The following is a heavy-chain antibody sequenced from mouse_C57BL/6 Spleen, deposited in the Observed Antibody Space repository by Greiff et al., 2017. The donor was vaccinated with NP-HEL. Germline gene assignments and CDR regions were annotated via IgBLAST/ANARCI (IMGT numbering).Heavy chain of an antibody. CDR2: IYPNSGGT. V-gene: IGHV1-72*01. Sequence: QVQLQQSGAELVKPGASVKLSCKASGYTFTSYWMHWVKQRPGRGLEWIGRIYPNSGGTKYNEKFKSKATLTADKPSSTAYMQLSSLTTEDAAVYNCARFHDGYAMDYWGQGAAVTVST. J-gene: IGHJ4*01. CDR3: ARFHDGYAMDY. CDR1: GYTFTSYW. D-gene: IGHD2-12*01.